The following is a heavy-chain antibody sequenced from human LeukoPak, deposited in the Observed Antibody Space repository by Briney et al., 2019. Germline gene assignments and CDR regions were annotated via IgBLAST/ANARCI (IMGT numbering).Heavy chain of an antibody. D-gene: IGHD3-9*01. J-gene: IGHJ4*02. CDR1: GYTFTSYD. Sequence: ASVKVSCKASGYTFTSYDINWVRQATGQGLEWMGWMNPNSSNIGYEQKFQGRVTMTKNTSITTAYMELSRLRSDDTAVYYCASADWDILTGYYFLDYWGQGTVVIVSS. CDR2: MNPNSSNI. V-gene: IGHV1-8*01. CDR3: ASADWDILTGYYFLDY.